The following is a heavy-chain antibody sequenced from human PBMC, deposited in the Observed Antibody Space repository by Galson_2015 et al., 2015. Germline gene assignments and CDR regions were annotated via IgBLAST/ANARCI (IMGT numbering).Heavy chain of an antibody. J-gene: IGHJ5*02. CDR3: ARDGVWSDYGSGGNWFDP. CDR1: GFTFSSYG. CDR2: IWYDGSNK. Sequence: SLRLSCAASGFTFSSYGMHWVRQAPGKGLEWVAVIWYDGSNKYYADSVKGRFTISRDNSKNTLYLQMNSLRAEDTAVYYCARDGVWSDYGSGGNWFDPWGQGTLVTVSS. V-gene: IGHV3-33*01. D-gene: IGHD3-10*01.